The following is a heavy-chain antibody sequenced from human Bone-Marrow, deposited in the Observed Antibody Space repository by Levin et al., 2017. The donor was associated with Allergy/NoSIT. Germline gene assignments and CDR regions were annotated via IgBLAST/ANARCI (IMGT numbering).Heavy chain of an antibody. CDR2: LSYSGST. D-gene: IGHD6-6*01. V-gene: IGHV4-39*01. Sequence: SQTLSLTCTVSGASVNSSPHHWGWIRQPPGKGLEWIGSLSYSGSTYYNPSLRSRITISVDTSKNQFSLQMRSVTAADTAVYYCAVHPSTSWYLDSWGQGTLVTVAS. CDR3: AVHPSTSWYLDS. CDR1: GASVNSSPHH. J-gene: IGHJ4*02.